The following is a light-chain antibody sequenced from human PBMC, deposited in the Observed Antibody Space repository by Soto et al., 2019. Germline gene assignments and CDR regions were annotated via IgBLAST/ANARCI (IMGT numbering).Light chain of an antibody. J-gene: IGKJ1*01. CDR3: QQTHNTPWT. CDR2: GAS. V-gene: IGKV1-39*01. Sequence: DIQMTQSPSSLSASVGDRVTITCRASQSISNYLNWYQQKPGKAPKLLIYGASRLQGGVPFRFSGSPSGTDFTLTIRSLQPEDFATYYCQQTHNTPWTFGQATKVEIK. CDR1: QSISNY.